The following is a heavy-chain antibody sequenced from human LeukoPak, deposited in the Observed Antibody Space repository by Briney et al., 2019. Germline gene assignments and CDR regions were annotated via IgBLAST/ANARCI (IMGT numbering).Heavy chain of an antibody. D-gene: IGHD3-10*01. Sequence: PSETLSLTCTVSGGSISSSSYYWGWIRQPPGKGLEWIGSIYYSGSTYYNPSLKSRVTISVDTSKNQFSLKLSSVTAADTAVYYCASFSPRYGMVRDLWGQGTLVTVSS. J-gene: IGHJ5*02. CDR3: ASFSPRYGMVRDL. CDR1: GGSISSSSYY. CDR2: IYYSGST. V-gene: IGHV4-39*07.